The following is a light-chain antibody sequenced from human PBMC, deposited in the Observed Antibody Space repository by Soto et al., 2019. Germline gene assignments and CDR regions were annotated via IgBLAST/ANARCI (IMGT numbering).Light chain of an antibody. J-gene: IGKJ4*01. V-gene: IGKV3-11*01. CDR1: QTVSSS. CDR2: EAS. Sequence: IVLTQKQATLSFSPGERATLSFRASQTVSSSLAWYQQKPGQAPRLLIYEASNRATGIPARFSGSGSGADFTLTISSLEPEDFALYYCQQYVIWPIPFGGGTMV. CDR3: QQYVIWPIP.